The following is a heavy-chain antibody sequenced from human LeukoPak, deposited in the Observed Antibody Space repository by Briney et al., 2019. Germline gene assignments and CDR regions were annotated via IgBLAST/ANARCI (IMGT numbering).Heavy chain of an antibody. CDR1: GGSISSYY. CDR2: IYYSGNT. J-gene: IGHJ4*02. CDR3: ARDRREYSSGWYGNQGFDY. D-gene: IGHD6-19*01. Sequence: SETLCLTCTVSGGSISSYYWSWIRQPPGKGLEWIGYIYYSGNTNYNPSLKSRVTISVDTSKNQFSLKLSSVTAADTAVYYCARDRREYSSGWYGNQGFDYWGQGTLVTVSS. V-gene: IGHV4-59*01.